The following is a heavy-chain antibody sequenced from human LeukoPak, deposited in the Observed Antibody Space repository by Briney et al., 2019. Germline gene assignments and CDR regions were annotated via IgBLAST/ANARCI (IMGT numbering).Heavy chain of an antibody. D-gene: IGHD2-15*01. CDR3: ARGPRYCSGGSCYSTLDY. J-gene: IGHJ4*02. Sequence: ASVKVSCKASGYTFTSYDINWVRQATGQGLEWMGWMNPNSGNTGYAQKFQGRVTMTRNTSISTAYMELSSLRSEDTAVYYCARGPRYCSGGSCYSTLDYWGQGTLVTVSS. CDR2: MNPNSGNT. V-gene: IGHV1-8*01. CDR1: GYTFTSYD.